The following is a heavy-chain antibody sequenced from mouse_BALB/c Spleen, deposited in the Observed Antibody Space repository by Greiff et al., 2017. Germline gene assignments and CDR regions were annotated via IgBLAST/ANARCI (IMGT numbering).Heavy chain of an antibody. J-gene: IGHJ3*01. CDR3: ARQRGDGAWFAY. V-gene: IGHV5-6*01. Sequence: EVQVVESGGDLVKPGGSLKLSCAASGFTFSSYGMSWVRQTPDKRLEWVATISSGGSYTYYPDSVKGRFTISRDNAKNTLYLQMSSLKSEDTAMYYCARQRGDGAWFAYWGQGTLVTVSA. CDR1: GFTFSSYG. CDR2: ISSGGSYT.